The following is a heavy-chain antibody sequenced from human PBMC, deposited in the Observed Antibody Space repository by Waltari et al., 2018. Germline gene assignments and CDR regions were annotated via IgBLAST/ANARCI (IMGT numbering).Heavy chain of an antibody. D-gene: IGHD4-17*01. CDR3: ARGREEVRSYGDYGRDY. J-gene: IGHJ4*02. V-gene: IGHV4-34*01. CDR1: GGSFSGYY. CDR2: INHSGST. Sequence: QWGAGLLKPSETLSLTCAVYGGSFSGYYWSWIRQPPGKGLEWIGEINHSGSTNYNPSLKSRVTISVDTSKNQFSLKLSSVTAADTAVYYCARGREEVRSYGDYGRDYWGQGTLVTVSS.